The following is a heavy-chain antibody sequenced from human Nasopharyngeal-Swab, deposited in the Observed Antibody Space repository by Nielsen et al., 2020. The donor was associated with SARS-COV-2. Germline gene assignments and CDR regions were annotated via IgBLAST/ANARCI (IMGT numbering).Heavy chain of an antibody. V-gene: IGHV3-11*01. CDR2: ISDSGTTM. CDR3: ARGPVTHHDYWSGYRPRP. D-gene: IGHD3-3*01. Sequence: GESLKISCVGSGFTFSDYYMSWIRQAPGKGLEWVSYISDSGTTMYADSVKGRFTISRDNARKSVYLQLNSLRAEDTAVYYCARGPVTHHDYWSGYRPRPWGQGTLVTVSS. CDR1: GFTFSDYY. J-gene: IGHJ5*02.